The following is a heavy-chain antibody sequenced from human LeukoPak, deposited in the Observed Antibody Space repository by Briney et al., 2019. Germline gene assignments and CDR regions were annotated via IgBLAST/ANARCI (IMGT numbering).Heavy chain of an antibody. V-gene: IGHV3-21*06. J-gene: IGHJ3*02. Sequence: GGSLRLSCAASGFTFSSYSMNWVRQAPGKGLEWVSFISSSSTYIYYADSLKGRFTISRDNAKNSLYLQMNSLRAEDTAVYYCARASYGGNSNAFDIWGQGTMVTVSS. CDR1: GFTFSSYS. CDR2: ISSSSTYI. CDR3: ARASYGGNSNAFDI. D-gene: IGHD4-23*01.